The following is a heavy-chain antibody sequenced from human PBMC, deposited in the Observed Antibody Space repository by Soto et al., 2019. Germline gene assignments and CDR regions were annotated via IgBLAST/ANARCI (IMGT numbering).Heavy chain of an antibody. V-gene: IGHV3-23*01. Sequence: EVQLLESGGGLEQPGGSLRLSCAASGFTFSSHAMTWVRQAPGKGLEWVSAIRGSGGSTYYADSVKGRFTISRDNFKNTLYLQMNSLRAEDTAVYYCAKDGRDSSGYYYGDYFQNWGQGTLVTVSS. CDR3: AKDGRDSSGYYYGDYFQN. CDR2: IRGSGGST. D-gene: IGHD3-22*01. CDR1: GFTFSSHA. J-gene: IGHJ1*01.